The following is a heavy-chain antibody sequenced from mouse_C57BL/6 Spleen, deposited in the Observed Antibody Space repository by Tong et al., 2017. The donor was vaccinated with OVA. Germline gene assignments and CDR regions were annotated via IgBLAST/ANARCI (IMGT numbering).Heavy chain of an antibody. J-gene: IGHJ3*01. CDR2: ISDGGSYT. V-gene: IGHV5-4*02. CDR3: ARERTKGTTEFAY. Sequence: EVQLQESGGGLVKPGGSLKLSCAASGFTFSDYYMYWVRQTPEKRLEWVATISDGGSYTYYPDSVKGRFTISRDNAKNNLYLQMSSLKSEDTAMYYCARERTKGTTEFAYWGQGTLVTVSA. CDR1: GFTFSDYY. D-gene: IGHD2-14*01.